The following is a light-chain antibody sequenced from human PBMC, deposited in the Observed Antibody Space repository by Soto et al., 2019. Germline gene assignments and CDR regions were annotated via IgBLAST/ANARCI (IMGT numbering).Light chain of an antibody. CDR2: DAS. J-gene: IGKJ3*01. V-gene: IGKV3-11*01. CDR3: QQRSNWVT. CDR1: QSVSSY. Sequence: EIVLTQSPATLSLSPGERATLSCRASQSVSSYLAWYQQKPGQAPRLLIYDASNRATGIPARFSGSGSGTDFTLTISSLEPEDFAGYYCQQRSNWVTFGRGTKVDI.